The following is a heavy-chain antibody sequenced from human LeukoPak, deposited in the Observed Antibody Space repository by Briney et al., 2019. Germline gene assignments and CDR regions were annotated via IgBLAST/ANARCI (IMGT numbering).Heavy chain of an antibody. CDR1: GYTFTSYY. V-gene: IGHV1-46*01. CDR2: INPSGGST. D-gene: IGHD2-2*01. CDR3: ARLVVPAAADY. J-gene: IGHJ4*02. Sequence: ASVKVSCKASGYTFTSYYMHWGRQAPGQGLEWMGIINPSGGSTSYAQKFQGRVTMTRDTSTSTVYMELSSLRSEDTAVYYCARLVVPAAADYWGQGTLVTVSS.